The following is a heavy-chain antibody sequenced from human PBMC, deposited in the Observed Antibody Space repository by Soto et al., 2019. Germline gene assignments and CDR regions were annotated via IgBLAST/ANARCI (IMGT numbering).Heavy chain of an antibody. CDR1: GITFSNYG. CDR2: ISYDGSNK. Sequence: QVQLVESGGGVVQPGRSLRLSCAASGITFSNYGMHWVRQAPGKGLEWVAVISYDGSNKYYADSVKGRFTISRDNSNNMLYLQMNSLRAEDTAVYSCARDRRGHGERYNFGEYFHHWGQGTLVTVSS. CDR3: ARDRRGHGERYNFGEYFHH. J-gene: IGHJ1*01. V-gene: IGHV3-30*03. D-gene: IGHD5-12*01.